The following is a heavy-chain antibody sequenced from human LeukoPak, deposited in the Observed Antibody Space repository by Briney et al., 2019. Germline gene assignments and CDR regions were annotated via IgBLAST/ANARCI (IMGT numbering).Heavy chain of an antibody. V-gene: IGHV3-48*03. Sequence: GGSLRLSCAASGFTFSSYEINWVRQAPGEGLEWVLYISSSGSTIYYADSVRGRFTISKDNAKSSLYLQMNRLRAEDTAIYYCARGDGYNYGYYFDYWGQGTLVTVSS. J-gene: IGHJ4*02. CDR3: ARGDGYNYGYYFDY. D-gene: IGHD5-24*01. CDR2: ISSSGSTI. CDR1: GFTFSSYE.